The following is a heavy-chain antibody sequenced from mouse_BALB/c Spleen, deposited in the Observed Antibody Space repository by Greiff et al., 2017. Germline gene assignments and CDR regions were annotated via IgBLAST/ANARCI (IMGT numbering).Heavy chain of an antibody. Sequence: EVKLLESGPGLVKPSQSLSLTCTVTGYSITSDYAWNWIRQFPGNKLEWMGYISYSGSTSYNPSLKSRISITRDTSKNQFFLQLNSVTTEDTATYYCARSEDYDGDFDYWGQGTTLTVSS. V-gene: IGHV3-2*02. D-gene: IGHD2-4*01. CDR3: ARSEDYDGDFDY. CDR1: GYSITSDYA. J-gene: IGHJ2*01. CDR2: ISYSGST.